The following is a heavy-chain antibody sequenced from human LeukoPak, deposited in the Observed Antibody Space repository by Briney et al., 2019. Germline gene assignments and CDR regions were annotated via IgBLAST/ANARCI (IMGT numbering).Heavy chain of an antibody. D-gene: IGHD4-23*01. Sequence: SETLSLTCAVSGGSISSNNWWSWVRQPPGKGLEWIGEIYASGSTNYKPSLKSRVTISVDKSKNQFSLKLSSVTAADTAVYYCASEKYYGGNSGFVGWGQGTLVTVSS. V-gene: IGHV4-4*02. J-gene: IGHJ4*02. CDR2: IYASGST. CDR1: GGSISSNNW. CDR3: ASEKYYGGNSGFVG.